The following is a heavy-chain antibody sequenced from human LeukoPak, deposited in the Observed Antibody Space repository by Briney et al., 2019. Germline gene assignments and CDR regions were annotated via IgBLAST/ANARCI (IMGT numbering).Heavy chain of an antibody. D-gene: IGHD2-2*01. Sequence: ASVKVSCKASGYTFTGYYMHWVRQAPGQGLEWMGWINPNSGGTNYAQKFQGRVTMTRDTSISTAYMELSRLRSDDTAVYYCARYAGPAAIGCYMLVGGKGTTVRVSS. CDR3: ARYAGPAAIGCYMLV. CDR1: GYTFTGYY. J-gene: IGHJ6*03. CDR2: INPNSGGT. V-gene: IGHV1-2*02.